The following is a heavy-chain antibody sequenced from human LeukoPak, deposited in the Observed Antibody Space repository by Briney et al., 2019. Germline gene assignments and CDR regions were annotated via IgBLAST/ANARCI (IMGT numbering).Heavy chain of an antibody. CDR2: IYPGDSDT. J-gene: IGHJ4*02. CDR3: ARRLRIAAHFEY. Sequence: GESLKISCKGSGYSFTSYWIGWVRQMPGKGLEWMGIIYPGDSDTRYRPSFQGQVIISAEKSIRTAYLQWSSLKASDTAMYYCARRLRIAAHFEYWGQGTLVTVSS. CDR1: GYSFTSYW. V-gene: IGHV5-51*01. D-gene: IGHD6-25*01.